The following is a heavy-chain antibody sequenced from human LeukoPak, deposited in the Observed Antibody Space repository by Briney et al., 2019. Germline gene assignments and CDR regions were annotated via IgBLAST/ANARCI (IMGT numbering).Heavy chain of an antibody. V-gene: IGHV3-7*05. CDR1: GFTFSSYW. D-gene: IGHD2-2*02. Sequence: GGSLRLSCAASGFTFSSYWMNWVRQAPGKGLEWVANMKQDGSEKYYVDSVKGRFTISRDNAKNSLYLQMNSLGAEDTAVYYCARDRCSSTSCYRYYYYGTDVWGQGTTVTVSS. CDR3: ARDRCSSTSCYRYYYYGTDV. CDR2: MKQDGSEK. J-gene: IGHJ6*02.